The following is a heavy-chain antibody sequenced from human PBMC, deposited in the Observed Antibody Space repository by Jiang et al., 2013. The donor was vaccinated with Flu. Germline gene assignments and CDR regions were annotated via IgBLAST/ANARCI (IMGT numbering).Heavy chain of an antibody. Sequence: VQLVESGGGLVQPGGSLRLSCAASGFTFSSYEMNWVRQAPGKGLEWVSYISSSGSTIYYADSVKGRFTISRDNAKNSLYLQMNSLRAEDTAVYYCARRGYSYGARAFDIWGQGTMVTVSS. CDR2: ISSSGSTI. V-gene: IGHV3-48*03. CDR1: GFTFSSYE. J-gene: IGHJ3*02. D-gene: IGHD5-18*01. CDR3: ARRGYSYGARAFDI.